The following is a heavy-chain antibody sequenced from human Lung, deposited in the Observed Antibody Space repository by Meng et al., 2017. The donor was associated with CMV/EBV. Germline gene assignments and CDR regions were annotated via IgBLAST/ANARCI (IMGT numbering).Heavy chain of an antibody. D-gene: IGHD3-22*01. J-gene: IGHJ4*02. V-gene: IGHV1-18*01. CDR1: GYTFTSYG. CDR3: ARNTYYYDSSGYYTDY. CDR2: ISAYNGNT. Sequence: AXVXVSXXASGYTFTSYGISWVRQAPGQGLEWMGWISAYNGNTNYAQKLQGRVTMTTDTSTSTAYMELRSLRSDDTAVYYCARNTYYYDSSGYYTDYWGQGTLVXVSS.